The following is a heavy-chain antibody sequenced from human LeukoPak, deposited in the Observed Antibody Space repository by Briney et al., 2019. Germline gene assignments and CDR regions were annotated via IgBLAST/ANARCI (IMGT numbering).Heavy chain of an antibody. Sequence: GESLRLACAASGFTFSSYAMHWVRQAPSKVLEWVAVISYDGSNKYYADSVKGRFTIYRDNSKNTLYLQMNSLKAEDTAVYYCAREIDNWNDPGWFDPWGQGTLVTVSS. D-gene: IGHD1-1*01. V-gene: IGHV3-30*04. J-gene: IGHJ5*02. CDR3: AREIDNWNDPGWFDP. CDR1: GFTFSSYA. CDR2: ISYDGSNK.